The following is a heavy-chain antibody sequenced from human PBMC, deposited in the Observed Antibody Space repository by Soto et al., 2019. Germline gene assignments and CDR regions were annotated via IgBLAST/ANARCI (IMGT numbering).Heavy chain of an antibody. J-gene: IGHJ6*02. CDR3: AKDAYCSGGSCYYYYYGMDV. CDR2: ISYDGSNK. CDR1: GFTFSSYG. D-gene: IGHD2-15*01. V-gene: IGHV3-30*18. Sequence: QVQLVESGGGVVQPGRSLRLSCAASGFTFSSYGMHWVRQAPGKGLEWVAVISYDGSNKYYADSVKGRFTISRDNSKNTLYLQMNSLGAEDTAVYYCAKDAYCSGGSCYYYYYGMDVWGQGTTVTVSS.